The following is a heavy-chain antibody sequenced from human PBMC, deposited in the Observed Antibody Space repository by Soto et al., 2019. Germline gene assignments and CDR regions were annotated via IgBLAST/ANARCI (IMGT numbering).Heavy chain of an antibody. CDR3: ARESNYDILTVFPDYDY. Sequence: QVQLVQSGAEVKKPGASVKVSCKASGYTFTSYGISWVRQAPGQGLEWMGWISAYNGNTNYAQKLQGRVTMTTDTSTSTAYMELRSLRSDDTAEYYCARESNYDILTVFPDYDYWGQGTLVTVSS. V-gene: IGHV1-18*01. CDR2: ISAYNGNT. D-gene: IGHD3-9*01. CDR1: GYTFTSYG. J-gene: IGHJ4*02.